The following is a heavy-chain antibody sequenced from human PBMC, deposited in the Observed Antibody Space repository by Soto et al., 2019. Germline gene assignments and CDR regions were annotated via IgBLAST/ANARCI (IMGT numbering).Heavy chain of an antibody. D-gene: IGHD2-2*01. CDR1: GYAFTTYH. V-gene: IGHV1-46*04. CDR2: IDPSDGTT. CDR3: ATVSYQLLSYYYYGMDV. Sequence: ASVKVSCKASGYAFTTYHMHWVRQAPGQGLEWMGMIDPSDGTTTYAQKLQGRVTMTEDTSTDTAYMELSSLRSGDTAVYYCATVSYQLLSYYYYGMDVWGQGTTVTVSS. J-gene: IGHJ6*02.